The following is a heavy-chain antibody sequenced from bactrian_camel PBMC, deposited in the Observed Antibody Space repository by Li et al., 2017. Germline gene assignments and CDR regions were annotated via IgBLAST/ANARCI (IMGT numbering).Heavy chain of an antibody. D-gene: IGHD2*01. CDR2: ITSGDGTT. J-gene: IGHJ6*01. CDR3: AADQRWLLLAPLGY. CDR1: GFTISSYY. V-gene: IGHV3S1*01. Sequence: GGLVQPGGSLRLSCAASGFTISSYYMTWVRQAPGKGLEWVSSITSGDGTTAYVDSVKGRFTTSLDDAKNTLYLQMDSLKSEDTAAYYCAADQRWLLLAPLGYWGQGTQVTVS.